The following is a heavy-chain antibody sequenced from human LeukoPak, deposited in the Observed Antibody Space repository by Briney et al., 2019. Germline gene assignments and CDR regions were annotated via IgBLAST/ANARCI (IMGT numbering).Heavy chain of an antibody. D-gene: IGHD3-10*01. CDR1: GDSISSGDYY. V-gene: IGHV4-61*02. CDR2: ISSSGST. Sequence: SETLSLTCTVSGDSISSGDYYWSWIRQPAGKGLEWIGRISSSGSTNYNPSLKSRVTISVDTSKNQFSLKLSSVTAADTAVYYCASYGSGSHGLGYYYYMDVWGKGTTVTISS. J-gene: IGHJ6*03. CDR3: ASYGSGSHGLGYYYYMDV.